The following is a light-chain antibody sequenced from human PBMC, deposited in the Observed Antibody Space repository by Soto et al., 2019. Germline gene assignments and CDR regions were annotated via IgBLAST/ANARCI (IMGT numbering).Light chain of an antibody. CDR1: SSDIGAYDY. V-gene: IGLV2-14*01. J-gene: IGLJ1*01. CDR3: SSYTSSSRYV. Sequence: QSALTQPASLSGSPGQSITISCTGTSSDIGAYDYVSWFQQHPGKAPKLMIYEVSNRPSGVSNRFSGSKSGNTASLTISGLQAEDEADYYCSSYTSSSRYVFGTGTRSPS. CDR2: EVS.